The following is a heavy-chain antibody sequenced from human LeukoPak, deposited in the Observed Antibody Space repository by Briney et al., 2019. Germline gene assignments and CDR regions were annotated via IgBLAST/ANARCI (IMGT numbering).Heavy chain of an antibody. CDR3: AKDIRTAVAGFFDY. Sequence: GGSLRLSCAASGFTFDDYAMHWVRQAPGKGLEWVSGISWNSGSIGYADSVKGRFTISRDNAKNSLYLQMNSLRAEDTALYYRAKDIRTAVAGFFDYWGQGTLVTVSS. J-gene: IGHJ4*02. CDR2: ISWNSGSI. D-gene: IGHD6-19*01. CDR1: GFTFDDYA. V-gene: IGHV3-9*01.